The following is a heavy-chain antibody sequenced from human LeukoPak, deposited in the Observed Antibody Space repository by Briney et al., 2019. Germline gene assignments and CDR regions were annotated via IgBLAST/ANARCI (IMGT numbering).Heavy chain of an antibody. D-gene: IGHD1-7*01. CDR1: GYSFTSYW. CDR2: IYPGDSDT. CDR3: ARPVSRELELPGY. J-gene: IGHJ4*02. V-gene: IGHV5-51*01. Sequence: GESLKSSCKGSGYSFTSYWIGWVRQMPGKGLEWMGIIYPGDSDTRYSPSFQGQVTISADKSISTAYLQWSSLKASDTAMYYCARPVSRELELPGYWGQGTLVTVSS.